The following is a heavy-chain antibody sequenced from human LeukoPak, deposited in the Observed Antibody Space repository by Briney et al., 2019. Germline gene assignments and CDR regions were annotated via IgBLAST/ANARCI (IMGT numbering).Heavy chain of an antibody. CDR1: GGSISSYY. D-gene: IGHD3-22*01. V-gene: IGHV4-59*01. J-gene: IGHJ4*02. Sequence: SSETLSLTCTVSGGSISSYYWSWIRQPPGKGLEWIGYIYYSGSTNYNPSLKSRVTISVDTSKNQFSLKLSSVTAADTAVYYCARSYYYDSSGSWYYWGQGTLVTVSS. CDR3: ARSYYYDSSGSWYY. CDR2: IYYSGST.